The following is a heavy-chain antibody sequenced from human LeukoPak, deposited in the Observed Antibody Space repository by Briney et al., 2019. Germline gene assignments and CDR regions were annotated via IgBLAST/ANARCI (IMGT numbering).Heavy chain of an antibody. CDR1: GFTFSSYA. V-gene: IGHV3-30-3*01. J-gene: IGHJ4*02. CDR2: ISYDGSNK. CDR3: ATTPHCSSTSCYGSLDY. D-gene: IGHD2-2*01. Sequence: GGSLRPSCAASGFTFSSYAMHWVRQAPGKGLEWVAVISYDGSNKYYADSVKGRFTISRDNSKNTLYLQMNSLRAEDTAVYYCATTPHCSSTSCYGSLDYWGQGTLVTVSS.